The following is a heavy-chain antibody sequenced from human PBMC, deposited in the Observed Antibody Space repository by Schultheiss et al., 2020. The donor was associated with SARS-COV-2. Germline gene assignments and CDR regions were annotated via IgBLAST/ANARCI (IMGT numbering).Heavy chain of an antibody. CDR3: ARGRRALSFREASLKYWYIDL. CDR2: IYYSVST. J-gene: IGHJ2*01. Sequence: SETLSLTCTVSGGSISSGSYHWSWIRQPAGKGLEWIGYIYYSVSTNYNPSLKSRVTISVDTSNNQFFLRLNSVTAADTAVYYCARGRRALSFREASLKYWYIDLWGRGALGTGSS. CDR1: GGSISSGSYH. D-gene: IGHD1-14*01. V-gene: IGHV4-61*10.